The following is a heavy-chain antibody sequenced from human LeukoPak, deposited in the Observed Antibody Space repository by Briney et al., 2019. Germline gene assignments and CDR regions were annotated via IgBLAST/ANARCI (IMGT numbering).Heavy chain of an antibody. J-gene: IGHJ4*02. CDR3: ARWYSSGWHYFDY. CDR2: IYYSGST. CDR1: GGSISSYY. V-gene: IGHV4-59*01. D-gene: IGHD6-19*01. Sequence: SETLSLTCNVSGGSISSYYWSWIRQPPGKGLEWIGYIYYSGSTNYNPSLKSRVTISVDTSKNQFSLKLSSVTAADTAVYYCARWYSSGWHYFDYWGQGTLVTVSS.